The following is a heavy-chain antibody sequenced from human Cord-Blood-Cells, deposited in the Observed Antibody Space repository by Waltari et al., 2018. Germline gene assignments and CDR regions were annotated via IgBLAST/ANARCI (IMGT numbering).Heavy chain of an antibody. CDR2: IYTSGSP. CDR3: ARGYYYYYDMDV. CDR1: GGSIASSY. Sequence: QVQLQESGPGLVKPSETLSLTCTASGGSIASSYWSWIRPPAGKGLEWIGRIYTSGSPNYHPSLKSRVTMSVDTSKNQFSLKLSSVTAADTAVYYCARGYYYYYDMDVWGKGTTVTVSS. J-gene: IGHJ6*03. V-gene: IGHV4-4*07.